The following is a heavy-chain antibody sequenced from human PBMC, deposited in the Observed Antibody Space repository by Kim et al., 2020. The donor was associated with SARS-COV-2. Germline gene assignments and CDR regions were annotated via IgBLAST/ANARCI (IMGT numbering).Heavy chain of an antibody. Sequence: SETLSLTCAVYGGSFSGYYWSWIRQPPGKGLEWIGEINHSGSTNYNPSLKSRVTISVDTSKNQFSLKLSSVTAADTAVYYCARVLGYSYGREIDYWGQGTLVTVSS. CDR2: INHSGST. CDR1: GGSFSGYY. J-gene: IGHJ4*02. D-gene: IGHD5-18*01. CDR3: ARVLGYSYGREIDY. V-gene: IGHV4-34*01.